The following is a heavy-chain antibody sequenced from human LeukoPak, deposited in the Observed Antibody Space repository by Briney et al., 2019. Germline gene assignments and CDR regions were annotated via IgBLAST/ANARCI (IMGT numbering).Heavy chain of an antibody. CDR2: IHYSGIT. CDR1: AGSISGYY. V-gene: IGHV4-59*01. J-gene: IGHJ4*02. D-gene: IGHD3-22*01. Sequence: SETLSLTCTVSAGSISGYYWSWIRQPPGKGLEWIGYIHYSGITNYNPSLKSRVTISVDTSKNQFSLKLSSVTAADTAVYYCARVDSSGYYLHFDYWGQGTLVTVSS. CDR3: ARVDSSGYYLHFDY.